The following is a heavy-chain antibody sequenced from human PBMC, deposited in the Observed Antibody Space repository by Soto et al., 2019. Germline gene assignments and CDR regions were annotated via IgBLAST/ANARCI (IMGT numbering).Heavy chain of an antibody. D-gene: IGHD5-12*01. Sequence: QVQLQESGPGLVKPSQTLSLTCTVSGVSIASGGFYWAWIRHYPGLGLVWIGSMYSSGTTYYNPSLRSRITMSLDTSKNLFSLELSSVSAADTAVYYCARDRGSVSGYDYMSWGRGTLVTVSS. V-gene: IGHV4-31*03. J-gene: IGHJ5*02. CDR2: MYSSGTT. CDR3: ARDRGSVSGYDYMS. CDR1: GVSIASGGFY.